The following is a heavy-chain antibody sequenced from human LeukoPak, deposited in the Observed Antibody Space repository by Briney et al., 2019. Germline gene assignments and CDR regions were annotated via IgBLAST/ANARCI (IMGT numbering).Heavy chain of an antibody. D-gene: IGHD4-17*01. J-gene: IGHJ4*02. CDR3: ARGRYGDYYFDY. CDR1: GFTFSSYS. V-gene: IGHV3-21*01. CDR2: ISSSSSYI. Sequence: PGGSLRLSCAASGFTFSSYSMNWVRQAPGKGLEWVSSISSSSSYIYYADSGKGRFTISRDNAKNSLYLQMNSLRAEDTAVYYCARGRYGDYYFDYWGQGTLVTVSS.